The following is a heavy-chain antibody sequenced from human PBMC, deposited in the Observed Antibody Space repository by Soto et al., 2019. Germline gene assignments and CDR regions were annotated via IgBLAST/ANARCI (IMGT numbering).Heavy chain of an antibody. V-gene: IGHV4-59*01. CDR2: IYYSGST. J-gene: IGHJ4*02. CDR3: ARDRGDYGDSPFVY. Sequence: SETLSLTCTVSGGSISSYYWSWIRQPPGKGLEWIGYIYYSGSTNYNPSLKSRVTISVDTSKNQFSLKLSSVTAADTAVYYCARDRGDYGDSPFVYGGQGALVTVSS. D-gene: IGHD4-17*01. CDR1: GGSISSYY.